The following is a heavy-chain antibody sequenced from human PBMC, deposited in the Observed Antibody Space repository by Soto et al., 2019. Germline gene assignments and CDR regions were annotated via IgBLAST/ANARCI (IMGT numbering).Heavy chain of an antibody. V-gene: IGHV1-18*04. D-gene: IGHD2-2*01. Sequence: ASVKVSCKASGYTFTSYGISWVRQAPGQGLEWMGWISAYNGNTNYAQKLQGRVTMTTDTSTSTAYMELRSLRSDDTAVYYCARGGYCSSTSCRIVYDYWGQGTTVTVSS. CDR1: GYTFTSYG. J-gene: IGHJ4*02. CDR2: ISAYNGNT. CDR3: ARGGYCSSTSCRIVYDY.